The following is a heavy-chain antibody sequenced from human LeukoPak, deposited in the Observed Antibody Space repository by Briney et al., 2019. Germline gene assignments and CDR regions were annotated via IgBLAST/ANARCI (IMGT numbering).Heavy chain of an antibody. Sequence: ASVKVSCKASGYTITSYYMHWVRQAPGQGLEWMGIINPSGGSTSYAQKFQGRVTMTRDMSTSTVYMELSSLRSEDTAVYYCARDHNYDFWSGYYSKYYYYYMDVWGKGTTVTVSS. CDR3: ARDHNYDFWSGYYSKYYYYYMDV. CDR1: GYTITSYY. D-gene: IGHD3-3*01. CDR2: INPSGGST. J-gene: IGHJ6*03. V-gene: IGHV1-46*01.